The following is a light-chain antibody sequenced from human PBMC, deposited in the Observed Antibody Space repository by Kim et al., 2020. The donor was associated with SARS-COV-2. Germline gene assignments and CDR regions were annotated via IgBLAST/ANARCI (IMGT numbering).Light chain of an antibody. Sequence: SPGETATLSCRASQSVGSNLVWYQHKLGQSPRLLIYGASTRATGIPPRFSGSGSGTEFTLTISSLQSEDFAVYYCQQYNNLPRTFGQGTKVDIK. CDR3: QQYNNLPRT. J-gene: IGKJ1*01. CDR1: QSVGSN. CDR2: GAS. V-gene: IGKV3-15*01.